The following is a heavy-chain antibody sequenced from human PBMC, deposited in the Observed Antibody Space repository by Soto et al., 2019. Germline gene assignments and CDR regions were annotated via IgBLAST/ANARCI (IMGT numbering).Heavy chain of an antibody. J-gene: IGHJ5*02. Sequence: ASVKVSCKASGYTFTIYDINWVRQATGQGLEYLGWMNPNSGNTAYVQKFQGRVTMTWDTSITTAYMELSSLRSEDTAVYFCARGIKYGAYSRWFDPWGQGTLVTVSS. CDR2: MNPNSGNT. CDR1: GYTFTIYD. CDR3: ARGIKYGAYSRWFDP. D-gene: IGHD4-17*01. V-gene: IGHV1-8*02.